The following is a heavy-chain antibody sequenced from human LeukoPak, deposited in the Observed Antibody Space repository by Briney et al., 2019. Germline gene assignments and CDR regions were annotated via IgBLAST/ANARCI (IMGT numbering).Heavy chain of an antibody. Sequence: ASVKVTCKASGYTFTSYAMNWVRQPPGQGLEWVGWINTNTGNPTYAQGFTGRFVFSLDTSVSTAYLQISSLKAEDTAVYYCARGGWLQSLGVDYWGQGTLVTVSS. J-gene: IGHJ4*02. D-gene: IGHD5-24*01. CDR1: GYTFTSYA. CDR3: ARGGWLQSLGVDY. CDR2: INTNTGNP. V-gene: IGHV7-4-1*02.